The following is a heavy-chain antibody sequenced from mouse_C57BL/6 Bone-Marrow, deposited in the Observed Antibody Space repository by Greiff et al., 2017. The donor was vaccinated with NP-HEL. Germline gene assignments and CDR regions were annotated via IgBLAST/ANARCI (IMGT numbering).Heavy chain of an antibody. CDR2: INPYNGGT. D-gene: IGHD2-5*01. V-gene: IGHV1-19*01. CDR1: GYTFTDYY. Sequence: VQLKESGPVLVKPGASVKMSCKASGYTFTDYYMNWVKQSHGKSLEWIGVINPYNGGTSYNQKFKGKATLTVDKSSSTAYMELNSLTSEDSAVYYCARPNDSNYVYSMDYWGPGNSVTVSS. CDR3: ARPNDSNYVYSMDY. J-gene: IGHJ4*01.